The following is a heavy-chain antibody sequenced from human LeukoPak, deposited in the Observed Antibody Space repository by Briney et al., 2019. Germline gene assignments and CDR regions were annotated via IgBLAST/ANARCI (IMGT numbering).Heavy chain of an antibody. CDR3: ARDVGVYYYYMDV. CDR1: GYTFTSYY. J-gene: IGHJ6*03. CDR2: INPSGGST. V-gene: IGHV1-46*01. Sequence: GASVKVSCKASGYTFTSYYMHWVRQAPGQGLEWMGIINPSGGSTSYAQKFQGRVTMTRDMSTSTVYMELSSLRSEDTAVYYCARDVGVYYYYMDVWGKGTTVTVSS. D-gene: IGHD2-15*01.